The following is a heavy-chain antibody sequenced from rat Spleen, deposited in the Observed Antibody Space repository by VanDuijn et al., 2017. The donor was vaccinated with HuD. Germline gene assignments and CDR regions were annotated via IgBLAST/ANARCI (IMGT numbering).Heavy chain of an antibody. V-gene: IGHV5-25*01. CDR2: ISTGGGET. D-gene: IGHD1-11*01. J-gene: IGHJ3*01. Sequence: EVQLVESGGGLVLPGRSMKLSCAASGFTFSNYYMAWVRQAPTKGLEWVTSISTGGGETYYPDSVKGRFIISRDNVKSTLYWPMNSLRSEDTATYYCTRDYGGSFAYWGQGTLVTVSS. CDR3: TRDYGGSFAY. CDR1: GFTFSNYY.